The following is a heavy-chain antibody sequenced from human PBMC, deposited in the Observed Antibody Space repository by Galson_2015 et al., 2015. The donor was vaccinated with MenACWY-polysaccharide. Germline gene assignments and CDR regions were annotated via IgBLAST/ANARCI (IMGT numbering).Heavy chain of an antibody. CDR1: DYSIRSGYF. Sequence: ETLPLTSAVSDYSIRSGYFWGWIRQPPGKGLEWIASIFHSGTTYYNPSLKSRVTISVDTSKNQFSLKLSSVTAADTAVYYCARVEKYSGSFYILYWGQGTLVTVSS. CDR3: ARVEKYSGSFYILY. CDR2: IFHSGTT. D-gene: IGHD1-26*01. J-gene: IGHJ4*02. V-gene: IGHV4-38-2*01.